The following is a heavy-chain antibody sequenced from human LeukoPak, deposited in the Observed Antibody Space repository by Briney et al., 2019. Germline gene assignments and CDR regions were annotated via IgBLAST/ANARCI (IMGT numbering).Heavy chain of an antibody. Sequence: SETLSLTCTVSGGSVSTAGYYWSWIRQHPGKGLEWIGYIFYSGGTYHNPSLTSRVTISVDTSKNQFFLKLTSVTAADTAVYYCATYYYNAGTYDDYWGQGTLVTVSS. V-gene: IGHV4-31*03. CDR1: GGSVSTAGYY. CDR2: IFYSGGT. CDR3: ATYYYNAGTYDDY. J-gene: IGHJ4*02. D-gene: IGHD3-10*01.